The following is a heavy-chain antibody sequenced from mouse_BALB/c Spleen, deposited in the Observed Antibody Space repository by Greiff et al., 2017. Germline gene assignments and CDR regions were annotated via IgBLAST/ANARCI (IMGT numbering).Heavy chain of an antibody. CDR2: IDPANGNT. CDR3: APLLGQDY. CDR1: GFNIKDTY. V-gene: IGHV14-3*02. Sequence: EVQLQQSGAELVKPGASVKLSCTASGFNIKDTYMYWVKQRPEQGLEWIGRIDPANGNTKYDPKFQGKATITADTSSNTAYLQLSSLTSEDTAVYYCAPLLGQDYWGQGTTLTVSS. D-gene: IGHD3-3*01. J-gene: IGHJ2*01.